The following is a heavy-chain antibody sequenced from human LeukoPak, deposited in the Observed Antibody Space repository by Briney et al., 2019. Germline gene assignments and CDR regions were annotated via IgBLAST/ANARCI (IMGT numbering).Heavy chain of an antibody. CDR3: AAVRARGGYYYNNMDV. CDR2: ISYDGSNK. J-gene: IGHJ6*03. D-gene: IGHD6-6*01. CDR1: GFIFSNYA. V-gene: IGHV3-30*03. Sequence: PGGSLRLSCAASGFIFSNYAMSWVRQAPGKGLEWVAVISYDGSNKYYADSVKGRFTISRDNSKNTLYLQMNSLRAEDTAVYYCAAVRARGGYYYNNMDVWGKGTTVTVSS.